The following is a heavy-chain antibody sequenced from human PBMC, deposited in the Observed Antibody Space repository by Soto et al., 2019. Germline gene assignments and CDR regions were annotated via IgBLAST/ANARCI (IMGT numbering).Heavy chain of an antibody. D-gene: IGHD3-10*01. Sequence: SETLSLTCSVSAGSINNYYWGWLRQPPGKGREWIGYIYSSGRTYYSPPHKSRVTMSVDTSKIRFSLKVSSVTAADAAVYFCARRVVRGVTNWFDRWGQGTLVTVCS. V-gene: IGHV4-59*08. J-gene: IGHJ5*02. CDR3: ARRVVRGVTNWFDR. CDR2: IYSSGRT. CDR1: AGSINNYY.